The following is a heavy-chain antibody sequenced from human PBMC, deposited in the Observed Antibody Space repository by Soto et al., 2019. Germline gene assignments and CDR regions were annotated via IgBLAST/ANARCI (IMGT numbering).Heavy chain of an antibody. Sequence: GGSLRLSCAASGITFIYAWMDWVRQAPGKRLKWVGRIKSQASGGTIDYAAPVKGRFTISRDDSKNTVYLQMDSLKTEDTAVYYCTHLLSLAHPYSYLWGQGTQVTVSS. CDR3: THLLSLAHPYSYL. D-gene: IGHD2-21*01. CDR2: IKSQASGGTI. J-gene: IGHJ4*02. CDR1: GITFIYAW. V-gene: IGHV3-15*07.